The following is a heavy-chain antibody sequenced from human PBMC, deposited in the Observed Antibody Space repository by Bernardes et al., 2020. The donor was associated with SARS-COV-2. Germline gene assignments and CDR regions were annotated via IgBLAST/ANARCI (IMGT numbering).Heavy chain of an antibody. J-gene: IGHJ5*02. CDR2: ISFYGSNK. CDR1: GFPLRNYA. D-gene: IGHD3-10*01. CDR3: ARDTFIVTVSTSIGGFDP. Sequence: GSLRLSCSASGFPLRNYALHLVRPAPGQGLEWILIISFYGSNKYSAAPVKGRFTISRDNSKNTLYLQMNSLRAEDTAVYYCARDTFIVTVSTSIGGFDPWGQGTLVTVSS. V-gene: IGHV3-30*04.